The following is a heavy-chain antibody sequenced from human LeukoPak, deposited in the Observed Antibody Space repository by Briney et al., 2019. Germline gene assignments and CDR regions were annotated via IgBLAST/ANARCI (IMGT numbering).Heavy chain of an antibody. CDR3: ARHSVSGADDY. D-gene: IGHD6-19*01. J-gene: IGHJ4*02. Sequence: PSETLSLTCTVSGGSISSSSNYYWAWIRQPPGKGLEWIGSIYYDGTPYYTPSLKSRVTISVDTSKNQISLKVSSVTAADTAVYYCARHSVSGADDYWGQGTLVTVSS. CDR1: GGSISSSSNYY. V-gene: IGHV4-39*01. CDR2: IYYDGTP.